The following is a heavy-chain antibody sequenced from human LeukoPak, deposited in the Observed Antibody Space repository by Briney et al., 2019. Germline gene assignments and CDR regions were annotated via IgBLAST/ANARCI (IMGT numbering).Heavy chain of an antibody. CDR1: GFTFSSYW. J-gene: IGHJ6*03. CDR3: ARVLGYYYYMDA. Sequence: PGGSLRLSCAASGFTFSSYWMSWVRQAPGKGLEWVSSISSSSSYIYYADSVKGRFTISRDNAKNSLYLQMNSLRAEDTAVYYCARVLGYYYYMDAWGKGTTVTVSS. V-gene: IGHV3-21*01. CDR2: ISSSSSYI.